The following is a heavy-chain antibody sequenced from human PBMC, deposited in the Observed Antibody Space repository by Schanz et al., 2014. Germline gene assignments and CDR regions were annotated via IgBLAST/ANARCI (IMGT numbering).Heavy chain of an antibody. CDR1: GFTFDHYA. CDR3: AKVRSGDRTIVVSDAFDI. D-gene: IGHD3-22*01. J-gene: IGHJ3*02. V-gene: IGHV3-9*01. CDR2: ISGNSGII. Sequence: VHLAESGGGVIQPGGSLRLSCAASGFTFDHYAMHWVRQAPGKGLEWVSGISGNSGIIGYADSVKGRCTVSRDNAKNSLYLQMNSLRAEDTALYYCAKVRSGDRTIVVSDAFDIWGQGTMVTVSS.